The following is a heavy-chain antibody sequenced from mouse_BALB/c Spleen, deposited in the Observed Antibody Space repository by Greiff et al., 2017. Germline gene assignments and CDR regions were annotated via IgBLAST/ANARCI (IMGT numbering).Heavy chain of an antibody. Sequence: VQLQQSGAELVRSGASVKLSCTASGFNITDYYMHWVKQRPEQGLEWIGWIDPENGDTEYAPTFPGKATMTADTSSNTAYLQLSSLTSEDTAVYYCNGYGNYVRYAMDYWGQGTSVTVSS. CDR1: GFNITDYY. CDR3: NGYGNYVRYAMDY. J-gene: IGHJ4*01. D-gene: IGHD2-1*01. CDR2: IDPENGDT. V-gene: IGHV14-4*02.